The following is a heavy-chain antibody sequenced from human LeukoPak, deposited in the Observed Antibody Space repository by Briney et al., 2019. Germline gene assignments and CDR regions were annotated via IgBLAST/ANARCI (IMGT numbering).Heavy chain of an antibody. J-gene: IGHJ4*02. CDR2: ISSSGSTI. D-gene: IGHD3-22*01. Sequence: GGSLRLSCSASGFTFSSYSMNWVRQAPGKGLEWVSYISSSGSTIYYADSVKGRFTISRDNSKNTLYLQMNSLRAEDTAVYYCASIEYYYDSSGLFYWGQGTLVTVSS. CDR1: GFTFSSYS. V-gene: IGHV3-48*01. CDR3: ASIEYYYDSSGLFY.